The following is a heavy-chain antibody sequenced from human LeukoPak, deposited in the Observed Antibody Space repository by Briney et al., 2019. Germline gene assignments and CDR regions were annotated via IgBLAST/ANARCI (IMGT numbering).Heavy chain of an antibody. CDR1: GFVFNNFA. Sequence: PGGSVRLSCAASGFVFNNFAMSWVRHVPGKGLEWLATINGLGGDAYYADSVKGRFTISRDNSRDEVFLQMTNLRAGDTALYYCAKDHSPYYYFYIDVWGRRTTVTVSS. CDR2: INGLGGDA. J-gene: IGHJ6*03. D-gene: IGHD3/OR15-3a*01. V-gene: IGHV3-23*01. CDR3: AKDHSPYYYFYIDV.